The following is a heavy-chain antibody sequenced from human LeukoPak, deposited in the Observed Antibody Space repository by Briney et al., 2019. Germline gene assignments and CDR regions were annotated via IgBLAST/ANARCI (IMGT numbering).Heavy chain of an antibody. J-gene: IGHJ3*02. CDR3: AVAYCGGDCYSGRAFDI. CDR2: VYHSGST. D-gene: IGHD2-21*02. Sequence: PSGTLSLTCAVSGGSISSSYWWSWVRQPPGKGLEWIGEVYHSGSTNYYPSLKSRVTISIEKSKNQFSLKLSSVTAADTAVYYCAVAYCGGDCYSGRAFDIWGQGTMVTVSS. CDR1: GGSISSSYW. V-gene: IGHV4-4*02.